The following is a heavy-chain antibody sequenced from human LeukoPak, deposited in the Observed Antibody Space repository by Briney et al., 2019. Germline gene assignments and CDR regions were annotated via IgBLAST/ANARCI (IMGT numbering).Heavy chain of an antibody. CDR1: GYTLTDLS. J-gene: IGHJ3*02. CDR3: AIVSPCYYDPPSRTAFDI. Sequence: ASVKVSCKVSGYTLTDLSMHWVRQAPGKGLEWMGRFDPEDGERIYAQKFQGRVTMTEDTSTVTAYMELSSLRSEDTAVYYCAIVSPCYYDPPSRTAFDIWGQGTMVTVSS. V-gene: IGHV1-24*01. CDR2: FDPEDGER. D-gene: IGHD3-22*01.